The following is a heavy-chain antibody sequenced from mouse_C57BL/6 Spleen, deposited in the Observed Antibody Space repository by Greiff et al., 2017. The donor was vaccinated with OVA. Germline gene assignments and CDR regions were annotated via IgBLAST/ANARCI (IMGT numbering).Heavy chain of an antibody. D-gene: IGHD3-1*01. CDR2: IYPGDGDT. V-gene: IGHV1-82*01. J-gene: IGHJ2*01. CDR1: GYAFSSSW. CDR3: ARSQLGFDY. Sequence: QVQLQQSGPELVKPGASVKISCKASGYAFSSSWMNWVKQRPGKGLEWIGRIYPGDGDTNYNGKFKGKGTLTADKSSSTAYMLLSSLTSEDSAVYFCARSQLGFDYWGQGTTLTVSS.